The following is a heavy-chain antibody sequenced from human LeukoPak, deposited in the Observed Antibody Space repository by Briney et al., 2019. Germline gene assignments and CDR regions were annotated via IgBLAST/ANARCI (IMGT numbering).Heavy chain of an antibody. Sequence: SETLSLTCAVSGSSISSGYYCGWIRQPPGKGLEWIGTIYHSGSTYYSPSLKSRVTISVDTSKNQFSLKLSSVTAADAAVYYCARLGAPYSSSWSFFDYWGQGTLVTVSS. V-gene: IGHV4-38-2*01. CDR1: GSSISSGYY. CDR2: IYHSGST. CDR3: ARLGAPYSSSWSFFDY. D-gene: IGHD6-13*01. J-gene: IGHJ4*02.